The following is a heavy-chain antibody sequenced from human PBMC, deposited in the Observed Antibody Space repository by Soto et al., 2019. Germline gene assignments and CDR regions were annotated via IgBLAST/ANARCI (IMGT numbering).Heavy chain of an antibody. J-gene: IGHJ6*02. CDR1: GFTFSDYY. CDR3: ARGATSYFYHYYYGMDV. D-gene: IGHD2-21*01. CDR2: ISSSSGSSI. Sequence: KPGGSLRLSCAASGFTFSDYYMSWIRQAPGKGLEWVSFISSSSGSSIYHADSVKGRFTISRDNAKNSLYLQMNSLRAEDAAVYYCARGATSYFYHYYYGMDVWGQGTTVTVSS. V-gene: IGHV3-11*01.